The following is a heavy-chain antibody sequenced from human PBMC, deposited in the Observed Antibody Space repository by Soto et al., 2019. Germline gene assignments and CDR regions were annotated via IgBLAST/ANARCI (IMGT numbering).Heavy chain of an antibody. CDR3: ASIPRGNIFGYFAY. J-gene: IGHJ4*02. D-gene: IGHD3-3*02. V-gene: IGHV4-31*03. Sequence: SETLSLTCTVSGGSIRSGTNYWSWIRQLPGKGLEWIAYITHTGNLTCNPSLRGRITMSGDTSRSHFSLTLTSLTAADTAVYYCASIPRGNIFGYFAYWGQGIQVTVSS. CDR1: GGSIRSGTNY. CDR2: ITHTGNL.